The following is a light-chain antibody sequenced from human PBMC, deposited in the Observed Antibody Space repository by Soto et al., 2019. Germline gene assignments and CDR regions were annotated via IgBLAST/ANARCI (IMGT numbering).Light chain of an antibody. V-gene: IGKV2-30*01. CDR2: KIS. J-gene: IGKJ1*01. Sequence: DVVLTQSPLSLSVTLGQAASISCRSSQHLVAKDGDTYLNWFQHRPGQSPRRLIYKISKTESGVPGRFTGSGSGTDFTLTISRVEAEDVGVYYCKQSTEWPWTFGQGTKVEIK. CDR1: QHLVAKDGDTY. CDR3: KQSTEWPWT.